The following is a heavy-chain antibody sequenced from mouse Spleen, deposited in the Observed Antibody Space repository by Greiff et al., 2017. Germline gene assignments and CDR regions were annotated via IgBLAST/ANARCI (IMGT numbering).Heavy chain of an antibody. CDR1: GFNIKDTY. D-gene: IGHD1-2*01. V-gene: IGHV14-3*02. CDR3: AREKDYGYSFDY. J-gene: IGHJ2*01. CDR2: IDPANGNT. Sequence: VQLQQSGAELVKPGASVKLSCTASGFNIKDTYMHWVKQRPEQGLEWIGRIDPANGNTKYDPKFQGKATITADTSSNTAYLQLSSLTSEDTADYYCAREKDYGYSFDYWGQGTTLTVSS.